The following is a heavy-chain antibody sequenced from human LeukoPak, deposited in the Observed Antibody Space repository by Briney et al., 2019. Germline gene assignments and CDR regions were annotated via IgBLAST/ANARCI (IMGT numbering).Heavy chain of an antibody. J-gene: IGHJ4*02. CDR3: ARSSVSIFGVVNLDY. CDR1: GFTFDDYA. D-gene: IGHD3-3*01. V-gene: IGHV3-9*01. CDR2: LSGDRGSI. Sequence: GGSLRLSCVGSGFTFDDYAMHWVRQAPGKGLEWVAGLSGDRGSIGYADSVKGRFTVSRDNAKNSLYLQMNSLRAEDTAVYYCARSSVSIFGVVNLDYWGQGTLVTVSS.